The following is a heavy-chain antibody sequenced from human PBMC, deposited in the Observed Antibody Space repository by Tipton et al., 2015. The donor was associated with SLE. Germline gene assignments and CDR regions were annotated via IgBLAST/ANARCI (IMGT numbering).Heavy chain of an antibody. D-gene: IGHD2-2*01. J-gene: IGHJ4*02. CDR1: GGSFSGYY. CDR3: ARHVFGVVPAAMRY. Sequence: TLSLTCAVYGGSFSGYYWSWIRQPPGKGLEWIGEINHSGSTNYNPSLKSRVTISVDTSKNQFSLKLSSVTAADTAVYYCARHVFGVVPAAMRYWGQGTLVTVSS. CDR2: INHSGST. V-gene: IGHV4-34*01.